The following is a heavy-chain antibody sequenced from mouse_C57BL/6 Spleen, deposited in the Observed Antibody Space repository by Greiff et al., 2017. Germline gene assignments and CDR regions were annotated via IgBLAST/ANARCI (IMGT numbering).Heavy chain of an antibody. D-gene: IGHD2-5*01. CDR1: GYTFTDYY. CDR2: IYPGSGNT. V-gene: IGHV1-76*01. Sequence: QVQLQQSGAELVRPGASVKLSCKASGYTFTDYYINWVKQRPGQGLEWIARIYPGSGNTYYNEKFKGKATLTAEKSSSTAYMQLSSLTSEDSAVYFGARGYSNYYAMDYWGQGTSVTVSS. CDR3: ARGYSNYYAMDY. J-gene: IGHJ4*01.